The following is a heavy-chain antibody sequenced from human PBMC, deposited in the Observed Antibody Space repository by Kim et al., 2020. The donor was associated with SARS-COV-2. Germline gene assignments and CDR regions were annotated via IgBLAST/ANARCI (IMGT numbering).Heavy chain of an antibody. J-gene: IGHJ6*02. Sequence: ASVKVSCKASGYTFTGYYMHWVRQAPGQGLEWMGWINPNSGGTNYAQKFQGWVTMTRDTSISPAYMELSRLRSDDTAVYYCARELLQWFGALTQSSYGMDVWGPGTTVTVSS. CDR1: GYTFTGYY. V-gene: IGHV1-2*04. CDR2: INPNSGGT. D-gene: IGHD3-10*01. CDR3: ARELLQWFGALTQSSYGMDV.